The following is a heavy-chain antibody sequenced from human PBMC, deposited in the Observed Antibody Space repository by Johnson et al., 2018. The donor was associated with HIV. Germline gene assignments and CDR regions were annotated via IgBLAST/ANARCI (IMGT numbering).Heavy chain of an antibody. CDR3: TTDGWELPYAFDI. V-gene: IGHV3-15*01. CDR1: GFTFSSYG. D-gene: IGHD1-26*01. CDR2: IKSKTDGGTT. J-gene: IGHJ3*02. Sequence: VQLVESGGGVVQPGRSLRLSCAASGFTFSSYGMHWVRQAPGKGLEWVGRIKSKTDGGTTDYAAPVKGRFTISRDDSKNTLYLQINSLKTEDTAVYYCTTDGWELPYAFDIWGQGTMVTVSS.